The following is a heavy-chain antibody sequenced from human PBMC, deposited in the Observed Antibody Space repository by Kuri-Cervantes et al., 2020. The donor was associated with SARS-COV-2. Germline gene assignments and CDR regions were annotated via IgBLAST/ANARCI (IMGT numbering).Heavy chain of an antibody. CDR3: ASRMGDLTSYTWYKWFDP. CDR1: GTAFSSFA. V-gene: IGHV1-69*13. J-gene: IGHJ5*02. D-gene: IGHD3-16*01. Sequence: SVKVSCKASGTAFSSFAINWVRQAPGQGLEWMGGTIPIFGSPIYVQKFQGRLSITADESTSSVHMELSSLSSQDTAIYYCASRMGDLTSYTWYKWFDPWGQGTLVTVSS. CDR2: TIPIFGSP.